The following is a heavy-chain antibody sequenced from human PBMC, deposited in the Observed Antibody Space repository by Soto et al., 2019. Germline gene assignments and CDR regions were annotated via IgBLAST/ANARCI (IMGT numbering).Heavy chain of an antibody. D-gene: IGHD6-19*01. CDR3: ARHRPNSSGWYTDY. J-gene: IGHJ4*02. Sequence: PSETLSLTCTVSGGSISSSSYYWGWIRQPPGKGLEWIGSIYYSGSTYYNPSLKSRVTISVDTSKNQFSLKLSSVTAADTAVYYCARHRPNSSGWYTDYWGQGTLVTVSS. V-gene: IGHV4-39*01. CDR1: GGSISSSSYY. CDR2: IYYSGST.